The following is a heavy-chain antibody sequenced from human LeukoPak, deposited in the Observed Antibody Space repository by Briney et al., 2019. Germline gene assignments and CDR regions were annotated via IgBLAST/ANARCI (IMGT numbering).Heavy chain of an antibody. J-gene: IGHJ4*02. D-gene: IGHD3-22*01. Sequence: GGSLRLSCAASGFTFSSYALRWVRQAPGKGLEWVSAISGSGGSTYYADSVKGRFTISRDNSKNTLYLQMNSLRAEDTAVYYCAKDIGSGYPSRFGDWGQGTLVTVSS. CDR2: ISGSGGST. CDR3: AKDIGSGYPSRFGD. CDR1: GFTFSSYA. V-gene: IGHV3-23*01.